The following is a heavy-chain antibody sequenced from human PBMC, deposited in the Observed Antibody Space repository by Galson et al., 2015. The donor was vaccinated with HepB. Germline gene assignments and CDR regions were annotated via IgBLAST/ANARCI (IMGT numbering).Heavy chain of an antibody. CDR1: GFTFSSYA. CDR2: ISGSGGTT. D-gene: IGHD3-22*01. V-gene: IGHV3-23*01. CDR3: AKDLARITMIGGAIRRAHKGFDS. J-gene: IGHJ5*01. Sequence: SLRLSCAASGFTFSSYAMSWVRQAPGKGLEWVPGISGSGGTTYYADSVKGRFTVSRDNSKNTLYLQMNRLRAEDTAVYYCAKDLARITMIGGAIRRAHKGFDSWGQGTLVTVSS.